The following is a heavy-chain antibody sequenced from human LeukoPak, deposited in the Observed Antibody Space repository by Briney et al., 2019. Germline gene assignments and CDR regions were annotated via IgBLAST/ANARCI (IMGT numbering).Heavy chain of an antibody. CDR1: GGSISNSSYY. V-gene: IGHV4-39*07. J-gene: IGHJ4*02. D-gene: IGHD6-19*01. CDR3: ARRDHSSGWFHFDY. Sequence: SETLSLTCTVSGGSISNSSYYWGWIRQPPGKGLEWIGSMYYSGSTYYNPSLKSRATISVDTSKNQFSLKLSSVTAADTAVYYCARRDHSSGWFHFDYWGQGTLVTVSS. CDR2: MYYSGST.